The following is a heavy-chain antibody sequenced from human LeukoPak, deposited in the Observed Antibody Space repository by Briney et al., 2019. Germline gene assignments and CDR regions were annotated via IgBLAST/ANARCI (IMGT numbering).Heavy chain of an antibody. CDR3: ARLPYYYDSSGYYFSWFDP. CDR1: GGSISSYY. D-gene: IGHD3-22*01. CDR2: IYYSGST. Sequence: SETLSLTCTVSGGSISSYYWSWIRQPPGKGLEWIGYIYYSGSTNYNPSLKSRVTISVDTSKNQFSLKLSSVTAAGTAVYYCARLPYYYDSSGYYFSWFDPWGQGTLVTVSS. V-gene: IGHV4-59*08. J-gene: IGHJ5*02.